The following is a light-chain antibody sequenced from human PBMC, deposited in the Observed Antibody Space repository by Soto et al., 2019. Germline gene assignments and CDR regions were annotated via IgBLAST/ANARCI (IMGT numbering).Light chain of an antibody. CDR2: DVD. V-gene: IGLV2-11*01. J-gene: IGLJ1*01. CDR1: SGDVGAYNY. CDR3: CSYAGQYAFV. Sequence: QSVLTQRRSVSGSPGQSVSLSCTGTSGDVGAYNYVSWYQHHPGKAPKLMIYDVDKRPSRVPDRLSGSKSGNTASLTISGLRTEDEADYYCCSYAGQYAFVFGTGTKLTVL.